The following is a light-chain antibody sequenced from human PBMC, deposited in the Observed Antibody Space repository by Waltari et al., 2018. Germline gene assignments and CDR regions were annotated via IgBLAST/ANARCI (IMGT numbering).Light chain of an antibody. CDR1: SRDAGVYNY. J-gene: IGLJ2*01. V-gene: IGLV2-14*03. CDR3: SAYISSSTLEL. CDR2: DVN. Sequence: QSALTQPASVSGSLGQSITLPCTGPSRDAGVYNYVSWYQQHPGKAPKLMIFDVNNRPSGVSNRFSGSKSGNTASLTISGLQAEDEADYYCSAYISSSTLELFGGGTRLTVL.